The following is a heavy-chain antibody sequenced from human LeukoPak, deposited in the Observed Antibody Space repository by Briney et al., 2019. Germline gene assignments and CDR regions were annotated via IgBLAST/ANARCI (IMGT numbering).Heavy chain of an antibody. D-gene: IGHD6-19*01. CDR3: ARGSIAVAGTHSYYFDY. CDR1: GFTFSSYA. CDR2: IYSGGST. Sequence: GGSLRLSCAASGFTFSSYAMSWVRQAPGKGLEWVSVIYSGGSTYYADSVKGRFTISRDNSKNTLYLQMNSLRAEDTAVYYCARGSIAVAGTHSYYFDYWGQGTLVTVSS. J-gene: IGHJ4*02. V-gene: IGHV3-53*01.